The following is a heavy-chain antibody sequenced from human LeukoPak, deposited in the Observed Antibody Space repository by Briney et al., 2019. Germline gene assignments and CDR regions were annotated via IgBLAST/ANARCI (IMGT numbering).Heavy chain of an antibody. CDR3: AGQYYYDSGSRNWFDP. Sequence: PGGSLRLSCAASGFTFSSYAMHWVRQAPGKGLEWVAVISYDGSNKYYADSVKGRFTISRDDSKNTLYLQMNSLRAEDTAVYYCAGQYYYDSGSRNWFDPWGQGTLVTVSS. J-gene: IGHJ5*02. CDR2: ISYDGSNK. V-gene: IGHV3-30-3*01. D-gene: IGHD3-10*01. CDR1: GFTFSSYA.